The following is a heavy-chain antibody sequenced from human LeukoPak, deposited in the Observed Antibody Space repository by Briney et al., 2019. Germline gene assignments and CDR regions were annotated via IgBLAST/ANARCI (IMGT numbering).Heavy chain of an antibody. J-gene: IGHJ4*02. CDR1: GFTFNSFG. V-gene: IGHV3-30*02. CDR3: AKDARYYGSGSYRHFDY. D-gene: IGHD3-10*01. CDR2: IWYDGSIK. Sequence: GGSLRLSCAASGFTFNSFGMHGVRQAPGKGLEWVAFIWYDGSIKYYADSVKGRFTMSRDNSKNTLYLQTNSLRAEDTAVYYCAKDARYYGSGSYRHFDYWGQGTLVTVSS.